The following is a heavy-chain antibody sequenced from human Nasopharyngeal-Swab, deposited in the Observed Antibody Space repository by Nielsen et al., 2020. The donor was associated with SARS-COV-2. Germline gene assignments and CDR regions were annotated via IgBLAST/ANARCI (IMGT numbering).Heavy chain of an antibody. CDR3: AKDISSGWKPAYYFDY. V-gene: IGHV3-9*01. J-gene: IGHJ4*02. D-gene: IGHD6-19*01. CDR1: EFTFDDYA. CDR2: ISWNSGSI. Sequence: GGSLRLSCAASEFTFDDYAMHWVRQAPGKGLEWVSGISWNSGSIGYADSVKGRFTISRDNAKNSLYLQMNSLRAEDTALYYCAKDISSGWKPAYYFDYWGQGTLVTVSS.